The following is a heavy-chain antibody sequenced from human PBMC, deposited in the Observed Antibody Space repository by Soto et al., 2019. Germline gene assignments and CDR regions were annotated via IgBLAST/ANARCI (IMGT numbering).Heavy chain of an antibody. CDR2: IWYDGSNK. Sequence: WGCLRLSCAASGFPFSIYGMHLVRQAPGKGLEWVAFIWYDGSNKYYADSVKGRFTISRDSSKNTLYLQMNSLRADDTAVYYCARDAPRAVVGPLNYYWRQGTWITVSS. V-gene: IGHV3-33*01. CDR1: GFPFSIYG. D-gene: IGHD3-16*01. J-gene: IGHJ4*02. CDR3: ARDAPRAVVGPLNYY.